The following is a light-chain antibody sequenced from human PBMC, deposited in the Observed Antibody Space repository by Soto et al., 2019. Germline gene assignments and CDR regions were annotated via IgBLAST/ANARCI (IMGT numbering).Light chain of an antibody. V-gene: IGLV1-44*01. J-gene: IGLJ2*01. Sequence: QSVLTQPPSVSGTPGQKVSISCSESASNLGGNPVNWYQHLPGAAPKLLIYTNHQRPSGVPDRFSGSKSGTSASLAISGLRSEDEADFYCAAWDDSLNAVVFGGGTKLTVL. CDR3: AAWDDSLNAVV. CDR1: ASNLGGNP. CDR2: TNH.